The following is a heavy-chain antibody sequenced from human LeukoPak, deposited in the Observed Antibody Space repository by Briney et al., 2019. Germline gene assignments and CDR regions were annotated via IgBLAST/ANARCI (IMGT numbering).Heavy chain of an antibody. CDR1: GYTFTSYY. Sequence: ASVTVSCKASGYTFTSYYMHWVRQAPGQGLEWMGIINPSGGSTSYAQKFQGRVTMTRDTSTSTVYMDLSSLRSEDTAVYYCARGHSIEPYYYYYYMDVWGKGTTVTVSS. CDR3: ARGHSIEPYYYYYYMDV. CDR2: INPSGGST. V-gene: IGHV1-46*01. D-gene: IGHD4-11*01. J-gene: IGHJ6*03.